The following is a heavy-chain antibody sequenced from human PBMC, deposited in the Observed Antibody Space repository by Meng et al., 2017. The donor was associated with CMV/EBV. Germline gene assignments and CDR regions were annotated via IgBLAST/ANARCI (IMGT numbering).Heavy chain of an antibody. CDR1: GGSFSGYY. CDR2: INHSGGT. D-gene: IGHD2-2*02. Sequence: SETLSLTCAVYGGSFSGYYWSWIRQPPGKGLEWIGEINHSGGTNYNPSLKSRVTISVDTSKNQFSLKLSSVAAADTAVYYCARESGGLGDCSSTSCYTSGIDYWGQGTLVTVSS. V-gene: IGHV4-34*01. J-gene: IGHJ4*02. CDR3: ARESGGLGDCSSTSCYTSGIDY.